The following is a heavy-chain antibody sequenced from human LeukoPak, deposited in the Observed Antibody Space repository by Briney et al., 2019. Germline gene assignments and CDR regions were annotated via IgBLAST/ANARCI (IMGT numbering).Heavy chain of an antibody. CDR1: GGSISSGDYY. Sequence: SQTLSLTCTVSGGSISSGDYYWSWIRQPPGKGLEWIGYINYSGSTYYNPSLKSRVTISVDTSKNQFSLKLSSVTAADTAVYYCARGLYYDFWSGSHYGMDVWGQGTTVTVSS. CDR2: INYSGST. J-gene: IGHJ6*02. D-gene: IGHD3-3*01. V-gene: IGHV4-30-4*01. CDR3: ARGLYYDFWSGSHYGMDV.